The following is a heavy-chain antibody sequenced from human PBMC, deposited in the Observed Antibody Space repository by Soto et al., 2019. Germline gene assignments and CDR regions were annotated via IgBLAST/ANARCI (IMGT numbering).Heavy chain of an antibody. V-gene: IGHV1-3*04. J-gene: IGHJ4*01. D-gene: IGHD3-22*01. CDR2: INTGNGDT. CDR3: ARGVPFYYDSSGYVDY. CDR1: GYAFSNYA. Sequence: AASVKVSCKASGYAFSNYAIHWVRQAPGQRLEWMGWINTGNGDTKYSQKFQGRVTITRDTSASTAYLGLRSLRSEDTTVYFCARGVPFYYDSSGYVDYWG.